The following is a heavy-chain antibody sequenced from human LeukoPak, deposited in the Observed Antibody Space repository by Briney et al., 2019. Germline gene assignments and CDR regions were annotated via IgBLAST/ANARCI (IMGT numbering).Heavy chain of an antibody. J-gene: IGHJ6*02. V-gene: IGHV3-15*07. CDR3: TTVLDRGTPYYYGMDV. CDR1: GFTFSNAW. Sequence: NAGGSLRLSCAASGFTFSNAWMNWVRQAPGKGLEWVGRIKSKTDGGTTDYAAPVKGRFTISRDDSKNTLYLQMNSLKTEDTAVYYCTTVLDRGTPYYYGMDVWGQGTTVTVSS. CDR2: IKSKTDGGTT. D-gene: IGHD1-1*01.